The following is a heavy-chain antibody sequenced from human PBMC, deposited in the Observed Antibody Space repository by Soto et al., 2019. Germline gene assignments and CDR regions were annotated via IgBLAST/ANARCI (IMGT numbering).Heavy chain of an antibody. CDR1: GGSISSGGYY. CDR2: IYYSGST. CDR3: ARWEDSSGYRY. J-gene: IGHJ4*02. D-gene: IGHD3-22*01. Sequence: TSETLSLTCTVSGGSISSGGYYWSWIRQHPGKGLEWIGYIYYSGSTNYNPSLESRATISVDTSKNQFSLNLRSATAADTALYYCARWEDSSGYRYWGQGTLVTVSS. V-gene: IGHV4-61*08.